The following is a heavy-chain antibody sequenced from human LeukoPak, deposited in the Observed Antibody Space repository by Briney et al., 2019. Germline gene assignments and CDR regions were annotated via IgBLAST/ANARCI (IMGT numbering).Heavy chain of an antibody. V-gene: IGHV1-24*01. J-gene: IGHJ4*02. CDR3: ATAFGRGWSGFDY. CDR1: GYTLTELS. CDR2: FDPEDGET. D-gene: IGHD6-19*01. Sequence: VASVKVSCKFSGYTLTELSMHWVRQAPGKGLEWMGGFDPEDGETIYAQKFQGRVTMTEDTSTDTAYMELSSLRSEDTAVYYCATAFGRGWSGFDYWGQGTLVTVSS.